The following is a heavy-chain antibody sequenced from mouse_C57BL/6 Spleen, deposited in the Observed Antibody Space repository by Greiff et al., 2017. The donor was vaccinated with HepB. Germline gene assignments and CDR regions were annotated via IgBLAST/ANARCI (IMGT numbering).Heavy chain of an antibody. Sequence: QVQLQQSGAELAKPGASVKLSCKASGYTFTSYWMHWVKQRPGQGLEWIGYINPSSGYTKYNQKFKDKATLTADKSSSTAYMQLSSQTYEDSAVYYCASSSSSYEWYFDVWGTGTTVTVSS. V-gene: IGHV1-7*01. D-gene: IGHD1-1*01. CDR3: ASSSSSYEWYFDV. J-gene: IGHJ1*03. CDR2: INPSSGYT. CDR1: GYTFTSYW.